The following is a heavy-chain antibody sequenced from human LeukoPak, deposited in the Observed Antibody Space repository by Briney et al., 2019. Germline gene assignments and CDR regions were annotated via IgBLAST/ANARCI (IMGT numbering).Heavy chain of an antibody. J-gene: IGHJ4*02. V-gene: IGHV1-8*03. Sequence: ASVKVSCKASGYTFTSYDINWVRQATGQGLEWMGWMNPNSANTGYAQKFQGRVTITRNTSMSTAYMELSSLRSEDTAVYYCARGPITTWFGELLSPLDYWGQGTLVTVSS. CDR1: GYTFTSYD. D-gene: IGHD3-10*01. CDR2: MNPNSANT. CDR3: ARGPITTWFGELLSPLDY.